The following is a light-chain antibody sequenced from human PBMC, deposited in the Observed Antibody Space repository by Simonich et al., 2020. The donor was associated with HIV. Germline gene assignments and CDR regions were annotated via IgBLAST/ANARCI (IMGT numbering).Light chain of an antibody. J-gene: IGKJ4*01. CDR1: QSISNY. V-gene: IGKV1-33*01. Sequence: DIQMTQTPSSLSTSVGDRVTITCRASQSISNYLNWYQRKPGKAPKLVIYDASNLETGVPSRFSGSGSGTDFTFTISSLQPEDIATYYCQQYHNVPPFTFGGGTKMQIK. CDR2: DAS. CDR3: QQYHNVPPFT.